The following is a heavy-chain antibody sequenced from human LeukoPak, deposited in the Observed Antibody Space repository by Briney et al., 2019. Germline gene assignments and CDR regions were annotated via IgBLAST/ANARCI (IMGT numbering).Heavy chain of an antibody. CDR3: ARQGDGYNPFDY. D-gene: IGHD5-24*01. V-gene: IGHV4-39*01. J-gene: IGHJ4*02. Sequence: SETLSLTCTVSGGSISSSSYYWGWIRQPPGKGLEWIGSIYYSGSTYYNPSLKSRVTISVDTSKNQLSLKLSSVTAADTAVYYCARQGDGYNPFDYWGQGTLVTVSS. CDR2: IYYSGST. CDR1: GGSISSSSYY.